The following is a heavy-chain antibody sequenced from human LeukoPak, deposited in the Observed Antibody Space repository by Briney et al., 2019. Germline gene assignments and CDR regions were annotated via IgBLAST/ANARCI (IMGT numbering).Heavy chain of an antibody. V-gene: IGHV1-24*01. J-gene: IGHJ4*02. CDR3: ATQPRYNWNDGFDY. Sequence: ASVKVSCEVSGYTLTELSMHWVRQAPGKGLEWMGGFDPEDGETIYAQKFQGRVTMTEDTSTDTAYMELSSLRSEDTAVYYCATQPRYNWNDGFDYWGQGTLVTVSS. CDR1: GYTLTELS. D-gene: IGHD1-1*01. CDR2: FDPEDGET.